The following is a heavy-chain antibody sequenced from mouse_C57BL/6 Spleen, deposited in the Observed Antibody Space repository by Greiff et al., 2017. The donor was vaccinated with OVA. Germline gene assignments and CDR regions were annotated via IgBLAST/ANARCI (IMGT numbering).Heavy chain of an antibody. V-gene: IGHV2-2*01. Sequence: VHLVESGPGLVQPSQSLSITCTVSGFSLTSYGVHWVRQSPGKGLEWLGVIWSGGSTDYNAAFISRLSISKDNSKSQVFFKMNSLQADDTAIYYCARDYYGSSYGFAYWGQGTLVTVSA. D-gene: IGHD1-1*01. CDR1: GFSLTSYG. J-gene: IGHJ3*01. CDR3: ARDYYGSSYGFAY. CDR2: IWSGGST.